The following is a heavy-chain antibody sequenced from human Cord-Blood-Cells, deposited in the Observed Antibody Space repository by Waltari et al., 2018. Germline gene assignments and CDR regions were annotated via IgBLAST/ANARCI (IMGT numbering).Heavy chain of an antibody. J-gene: IGHJ3*02. D-gene: IGHD3-3*01. CDR2: VYYSGST. V-gene: IGHV4-39*01. CDR3: ARHTGGYDFWSGYYAFDI. Sequence: QLQLQESGPGLVKPSETLSLTCTVSGGPIRSSRYYLGWTRPLPGKGLEWIGSVYYSGSTYYNPSLKSRVTISVDTSKNQFSLKLSSVTAADTAVYYCARHTGGYDFWSGYYAFDIWGQGTMVTVSS. CDR1: GGPIRSSRYY.